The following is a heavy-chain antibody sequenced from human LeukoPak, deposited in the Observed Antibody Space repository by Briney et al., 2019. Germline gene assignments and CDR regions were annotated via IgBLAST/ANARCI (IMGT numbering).Heavy chain of an antibody. D-gene: IGHD3-9*01. Sequence: ASVKVSCKASGGTFSSYGINWVRQAPGQGLEWMGGIIPIFGTANYAQKFQGRVTITADESTSTAYMEVSSLRSEDTAVYYCARGYDILTGPPEINWSDPWGQGTLDTVSS. CDR3: ARGYDILTGPPEINWSDP. CDR2: IIPIFGTA. V-gene: IGHV1-69*13. CDR1: GGTFSSYG. J-gene: IGHJ5*02.